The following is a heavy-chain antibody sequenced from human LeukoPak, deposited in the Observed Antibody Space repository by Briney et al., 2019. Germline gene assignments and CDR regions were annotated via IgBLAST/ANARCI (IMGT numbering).Heavy chain of an antibody. J-gene: IGHJ4*02. Sequence: GSLRLSCAASGFTFSSYGMHWVRQAPGKGLEWVAFIRYDGSNKYYADSVKGRFTISRDNSKNTLYLQMNSLRAEDTAVYYCAKRPFDSSGWYIRFDYWGQGTLVTVSS. CDR2: IRYDGSNK. V-gene: IGHV3-30*02. CDR3: AKRPFDSSGWYIRFDY. D-gene: IGHD6-19*01. CDR1: GFTFSSYG.